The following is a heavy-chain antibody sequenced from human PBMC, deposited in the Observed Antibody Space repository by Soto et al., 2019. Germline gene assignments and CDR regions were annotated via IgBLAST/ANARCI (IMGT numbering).Heavy chain of an antibody. D-gene: IGHD3-10*01. Sequence: PSETLSLTCTVSGGSISSSSYYWGWIRQPPGKGLEWIGSIYYSGSTYYNPSLKSRVTISVDTSKNQFSLKLSSVTAADTAVYYCAREHNGSGSSSDYWGQGTLVTVSS. CDR3: AREHNGSGSSSDY. V-gene: IGHV4-39*02. J-gene: IGHJ4*02. CDR1: GGSISSSSYY. CDR2: IYYSGST.